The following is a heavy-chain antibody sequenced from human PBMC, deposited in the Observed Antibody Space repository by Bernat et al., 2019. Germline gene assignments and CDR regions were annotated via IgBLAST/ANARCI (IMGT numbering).Heavy chain of an antibody. CDR3: ARDGGNYWGWFDP. D-gene: IGHD1-26*01. CDR2: INSDGSST. CDR1: GFTFSSYW. Sequence: EVQPVESGGGLVQPGGSLRLSCAASGFTFSSYWMHWVRQAPGKGLVWVSRINSDGSSTSYADSVKGRFTISRDNAKNTVYLQMNSLRAEDTAVYYCARDGGNYWGWFDPWGQGTLVTVSS. J-gene: IGHJ5*02. V-gene: IGHV3-74*01.